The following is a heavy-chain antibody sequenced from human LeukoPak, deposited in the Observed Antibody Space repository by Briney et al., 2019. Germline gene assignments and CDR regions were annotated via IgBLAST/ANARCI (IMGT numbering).Heavy chain of an antibody. Sequence: GGSLRLSRAASGFTFSTYVMHWVRQAPGKGLEWVAVISKDGSNEDYADSVKGRFSISRDNSKNTLFLQMNSLRVEDTAVYYCARESVARGLFDYWGQGTLVTVSS. CDR2: ISKDGSNE. CDR3: ARESVARGLFDY. CDR1: GFTFSTYV. V-gene: IGHV3-30*04. J-gene: IGHJ4*02. D-gene: IGHD5-12*01.